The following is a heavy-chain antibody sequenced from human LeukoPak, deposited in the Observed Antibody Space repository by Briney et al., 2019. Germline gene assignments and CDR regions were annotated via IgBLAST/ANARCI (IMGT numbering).Heavy chain of an antibody. J-gene: IGHJ3*02. CDR2: ISSSGSTI. CDR1: GFTFSSYW. CDR3: ARAATVYHAFDI. V-gene: IGHV3-48*04. Sequence: PGGSLRLSCAASGFTFSSYWMSWVRQAPGKGLEWVSYISSSGSTIYYADSVKGRFTISRDNAKNSLYLQMNSLRAEDTAVYYCARAATVYHAFDIWGQGTMVTVSS. D-gene: IGHD5-18*01.